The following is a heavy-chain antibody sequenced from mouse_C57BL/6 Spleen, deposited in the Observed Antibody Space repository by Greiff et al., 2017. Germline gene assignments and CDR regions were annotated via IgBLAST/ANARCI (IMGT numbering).Heavy chain of an antibody. CDR2: IRNKANGYTT. Sequence: EVQVVESGGGLVQPGGSLSLSCAASGFTFTDYYMSWVRQPPGKALEWLGFIRNKANGYTTEYSASVKGRFTISRDNSQSILYLQMNALRAEDSATYYCARSLLELPWFAYWGQGTLVTVSA. CDR3: ARSLLELPWFAY. J-gene: IGHJ3*01. V-gene: IGHV7-3*01. D-gene: IGHD2-10*02. CDR1: GFTFTDYY.